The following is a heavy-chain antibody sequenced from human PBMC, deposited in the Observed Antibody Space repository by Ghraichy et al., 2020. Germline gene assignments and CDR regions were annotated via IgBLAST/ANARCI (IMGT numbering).Heavy chain of an antibody. J-gene: IGHJ4*02. CDR2: IIPIFGTA. Sequence: SVKVSCKASGGTFSSYAISWVRQAPGQGLEWMGGIIPIFGTANYAQKFQGRVTITADKSTSTAYMELSSLRSEDTAVYYCATTNRVLGYDYWGQGTLVTVSS. CDR3: ATTNRVLGYDY. V-gene: IGHV1-69*06. CDR1: GGTFSSYA. D-gene: IGHD1-1*01.